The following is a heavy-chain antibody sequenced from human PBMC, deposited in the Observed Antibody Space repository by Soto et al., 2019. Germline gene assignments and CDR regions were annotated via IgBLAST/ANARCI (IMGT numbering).Heavy chain of an antibody. Sequence: QVQLVESGGGVVQPGTSLSLSCAASGFTFGSFGMHWVRQAPGKGLEWVAFISYDGSNKYYVDSVKGRFTISRDNSKNTLYLQMNSLRGDDSAVYYCAKDRRDVVAVAATQYYYDMDIWGQGTTVTVSS. J-gene: IGHJ6*02. CDR2: ISYDGSNK. CDR1: GFTFGSFG. CDR3: AKDRRDVVAVAATQYYYDMDI. V-gene: IGHV3-30*18. D-gene: IGHD2-15*01.